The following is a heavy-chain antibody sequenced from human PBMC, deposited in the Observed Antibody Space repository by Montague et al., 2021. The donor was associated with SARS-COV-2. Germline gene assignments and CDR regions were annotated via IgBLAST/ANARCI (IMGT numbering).Heavy chain of an antibody. D-gene: IGHD1-26*01. Sequence: SETLSLTCTVSGGSINDYYWTWVRQPPGKGLQWIAHIYYNGRTSYIPSLKGRLSVSLDKAKYQFSLELTSVTAADTARYFCARGTEVGAFDYWGQGALVSVAS. J-gene: IGHJ4*02. CDR2: IYYNGRT. CDR3: ARGTEVGAFDY. CDR1: GGSINDYY. V-gene: IGHV4-59*01.